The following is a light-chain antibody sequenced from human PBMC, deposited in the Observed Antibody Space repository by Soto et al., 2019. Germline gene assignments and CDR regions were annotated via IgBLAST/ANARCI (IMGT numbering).Light chain of an antibody. CDR3: SSYTSSRAYV. J-gene: IGLJ1*01. V-gene: IGLV2-14*01. CDR2: EVS. CDR1: SSDVGGYNY. Sequence: QSALTQPASVSGSPGQSITISCTGTSSDVGGYNYVSWYQQQSGKAPKLMIHEVSNRPSGVSNRFSGSKSGNTASLTISGLQAEDGADYYCSSYTSSRAYVFGIGTKVTVL.